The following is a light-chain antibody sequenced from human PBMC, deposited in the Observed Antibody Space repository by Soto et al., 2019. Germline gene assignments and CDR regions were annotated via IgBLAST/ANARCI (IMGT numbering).Light chain of an antibody. J-gene: IGKJ4*01. V-gene: IGKV1-12*01. CDR2: SAS. CDR3: QQANTFALT. Sequence: DIQMTQSPSSVSASVGDRVTITCRANQDINKWLAWYQQKPGTAPKLLIYSASSLYTGVPSRFSGSGSGTDFTLTISSLQPEDFATYYCQQANTFALTFGGGTKVDI. CDR1: QDINKW.